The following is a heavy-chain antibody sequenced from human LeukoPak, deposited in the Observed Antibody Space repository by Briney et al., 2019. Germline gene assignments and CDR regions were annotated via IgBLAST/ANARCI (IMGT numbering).Heavy chain of an antibody. CDR3: ARDAGEQAYRYFDL. J-gene: IGHJ2*01. Sequence: SQTLLLTCAISGDSVSNNRAAWNWIRQSPSRGLEWLGRTYYRSKWYNDYAVSVKSRITINPDTSKNQFSLQLNSVTPEDAAVYYCARDAGEQAYRYFDLWGRGILVTVSS. CDR1: GDSVSNNRAA. CDR2: TYYRSKWYN. V-gene: IGHV6-1*01. D-gene: IGHD1/OR15-1a*01.